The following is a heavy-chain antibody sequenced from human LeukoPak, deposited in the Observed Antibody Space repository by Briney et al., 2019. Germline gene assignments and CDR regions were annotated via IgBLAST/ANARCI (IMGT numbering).Heavy chain of an antibody. Sequence: GESLKISCKGSGYSFTTYWISWVRQMPGKGLEWMGRIDPSDSYTNYSPSFQGHVTISSDKSISTAYLQWGSLKASDTAIYYCARRVWDGYSGTYYDDYWGQGTLVTVSS. CDR1: GYSFTTYW. V-gene: IGHV5-10-1*01. CDR3: ARRVWDGYSGTYYDDY. CDR2: IDPSDSYT. D-gene: IGHD1-26*01. J-gene: IGHJ4*02.